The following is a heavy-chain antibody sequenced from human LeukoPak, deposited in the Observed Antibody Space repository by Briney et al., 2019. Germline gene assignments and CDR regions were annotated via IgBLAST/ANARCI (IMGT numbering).Heavy chain of an antibody. CDR2: ISSRGGTI. CDR1: GFTFSSYE. CDR3: ARISGWYCDY. J-gene: IGHJ4*02. V-gene: IGHV3-48*03. D-gene: IGHD6-19*01. Sequence: GRSLRLSCAASGFTFSSYEINWVRQAPGEGLEWISYISSRGGTIKYADSVKGRFTISRDNAKNSLYLQMNSLRAEDTAVYYCARISGWYCDYWGQGTLVTVSS.